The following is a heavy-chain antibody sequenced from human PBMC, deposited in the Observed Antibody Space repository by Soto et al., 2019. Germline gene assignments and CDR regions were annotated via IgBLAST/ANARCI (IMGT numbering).Heavy chain of an antibody. V-gene: IGHV3-74*01. CDR3: VCFECGRTAVVTAMEANGY. CDR2: VNSDESST. Sequence: VQLVASGGGLVQPGGSLRLSCAASGFTFSSYWMHWVRQGPGKGLVWVSRVNSDESSTSYADSVEGRFTISRDNAKNTLYLQMSSLRVEDTALYYCVCFECGRTAVVTAMEANGYWGQGTLVTVSS. CDR1: GFTFSSYW. D-gene: IGHD2-21*02. J-gene: IGHJ4*02.